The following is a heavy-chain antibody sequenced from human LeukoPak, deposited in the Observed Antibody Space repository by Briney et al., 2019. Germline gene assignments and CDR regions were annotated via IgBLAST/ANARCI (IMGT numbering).Heavy chain of an antibody. CDR1: GYTFTSYA. D-gene: IGHD2-21*02. CDR2: INTGNGNT. V-gene: IGHV1-3*04. CDR3: ARNTETAIPLPYYFDY. Sequence: HVASVKVSCKASGYTFTSYAIHWVRQAPGQRLECMGWINTGNGNTKYSQKFQGRVTITRDTSASTAYMDLSSLRSEDTAVYYCARNTETAIPLPYYFDYWGQGTLVTVSS. J-gene: IGHJ4*02.